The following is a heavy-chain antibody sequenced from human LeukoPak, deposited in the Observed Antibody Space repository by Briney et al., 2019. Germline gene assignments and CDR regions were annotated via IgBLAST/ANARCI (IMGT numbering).Heavy chain of an antibody. CDR1: GGSISSYY. CDR3: ARGADTNPYYYYGMDV. CDR2: IYYSGST. J-gene: IGHJ6*02. Sequence: SETLSLTCTVSGGSISSYYWSWIRQPPGKGLEWIGYIYYSGSTNYNPSLKSRVTISVDTSKNQFSLKLSSVTAADTAVYYCARGADTNPYYYYGMDVWGQGTTVTVSS. D-gene: IGHD5-18*01. V-gene: IGHV4-59*01.